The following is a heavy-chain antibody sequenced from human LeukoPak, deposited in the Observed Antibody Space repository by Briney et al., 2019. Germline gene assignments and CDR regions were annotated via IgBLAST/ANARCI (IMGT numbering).Heavy chain of an antibody. D-gene: IGHD6-13*01. CDR3: ARDRSSSWLGGYYFDY. Sequence: GGSLRLSCAASGFTFSDYYMSWIRQAPGKGLEWVSYISSSGSTIYYADSVKGRFTISRDNAKNSLYLQMNSLRAEDTAVYYCARDRSSSWLGGYYFDYWGQGTLVTVSS. CDR1: GFTFSDYY. CDR2: ISSSGSTI. V-gene: IGHV3-11*01. J-gene: IGHJ4*02.